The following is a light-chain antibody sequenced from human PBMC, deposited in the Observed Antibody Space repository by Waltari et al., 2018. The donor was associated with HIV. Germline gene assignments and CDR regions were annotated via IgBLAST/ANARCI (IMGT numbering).Light chain of an antibody. CDR3: AAWDHGLTGPNWV. J-gene: IGLJ3*02. CDR1: SSTIGRNY. V-gene: IGLV1-47*01. Sequence: QSVLTPPPSTSGTPGQGVTISCSGSSSTIGRNYVYWYRHLPGTTPKLLIYRSDQRPSGVPDRFSASKSGTSASLAISGLQSEDEAVYYCAAWDHGLTGPNWVFGGGTRLTVL. CDR2: RSD.